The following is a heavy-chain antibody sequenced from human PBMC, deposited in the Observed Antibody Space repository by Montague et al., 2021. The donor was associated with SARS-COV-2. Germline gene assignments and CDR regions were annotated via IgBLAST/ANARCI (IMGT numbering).Heavy chain of an antibody. D-gene: IGHD3-16*01. J-gene: IGHJ2*01. V-gene: IGHV4-59*11. CDR3: AREFRIELWQTNWYFGL. CDR1: GGSISGHY. CDR2: FDHSGDT. Sequence: SETLSLTCSVSGGSISGHYWSWIRQPPGKGLEWIGNFDHSGDTKYNPSLKSRATISVDTSKNQFALRLHSVTAADTAVYYCAREFRIELWQTNWYFGLWGRGTLDTASS.